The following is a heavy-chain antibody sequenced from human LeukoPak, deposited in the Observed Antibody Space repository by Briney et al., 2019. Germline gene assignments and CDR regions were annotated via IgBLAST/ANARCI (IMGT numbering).Heavy chain of an antibody. V-gene: IGHV3-23*01. J-gene: IGHJ4*02. CDR2: ISGSGGST. Sequence: GGSLRLSCAASGFTFSSYGMSWVRQAPGKGLEWVSAISGSGGSTYYADSVKGRFTISRDNSKNTLYLQMNSLRAEDTAVYYCAKDGRGYSGYGSLYYFDYWGQGTLVTVSS. CDR3: AKDGRGYSGYGSLYYFDY. D-gene: IGHD5-12*01. CDR1: GFTFSSYG.